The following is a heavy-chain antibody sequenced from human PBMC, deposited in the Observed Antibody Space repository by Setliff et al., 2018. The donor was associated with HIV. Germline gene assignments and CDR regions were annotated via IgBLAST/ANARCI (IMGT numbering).Heavy chain of an antibody. CDR2: INTANANT. J-gene: IGHJ4*02. CDR1: GHTFSNYA. Sequence: ASVKVSCKSSGHTFSNYALHWVRQAPGQRLEWMGWINTANANTKYSQKFQGRVTITRDTSASTAYMELSSLRSEDTAVCFCARDMQDNNSFGPNSNLGYWGQGTQVTVS. D-gene: IGHD5-18*01. CDR3: ARDMQDNNSFGPNSNLGY. V-gene: IGHV1-3*04.